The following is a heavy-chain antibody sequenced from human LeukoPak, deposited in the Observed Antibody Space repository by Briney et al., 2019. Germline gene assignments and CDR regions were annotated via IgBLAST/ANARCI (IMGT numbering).Heavy chain of an antibody. CDR3: ARRSGSSWPIFFDY. Sequence: SETLSLTCTVSGGSISSYYWSWIRQPPGKGLEWIGYIYYSGSTNYNPSLKSRVTISVDTSKNQFSLKLSSVTAADTAVYYCARRSGSSWPIFFDYWGQGTLVTVSS. CDR1: GGSISSYY. V-gene: IGHV4-59*08. J-gene: IGHJ4*02. D-gene: IGHD6-13*01. CDR2: IYYSGST.